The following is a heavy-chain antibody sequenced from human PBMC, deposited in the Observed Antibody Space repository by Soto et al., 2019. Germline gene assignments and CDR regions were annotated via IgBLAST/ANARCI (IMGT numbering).Heavy chain of an antibody. CDR3: AISHPVGAAAGLDY. V-gene: IGHV4-34*01. J-gene: IGHJ4*02. CDR1: GGSFSGYY. D-gene: IGHD6-13*01. CDR2: INHSGST. Sequence: PSETLSLTCAVYGGSFSGYYWSWIRQPPGKGLEWIGEINHSGSTNYNPSLKSRVTISVDTSKNQFSLKLSSVTAADTAVYYCAISHPVGAAAGLDYWGQGTLVTVSS.